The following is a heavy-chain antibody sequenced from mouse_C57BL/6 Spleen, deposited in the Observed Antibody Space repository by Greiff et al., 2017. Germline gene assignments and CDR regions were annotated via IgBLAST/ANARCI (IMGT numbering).Heavy chain of an antibody. CDR1: GYTFTGYW. CDR2: ILPGSGST. CDR3: ARKWPTTVAAGAMYY. Sequence: QVQLQQSGAELMKPGASVKLSCKATGYTFTGYWIEWVKQRPGHGLEWIGEILPGSGSTNYNEKFKVKATFTADTSSNTAYMQLSSLTTEDSTIYYCARKWPTTVAAGAMYYWGQGASVTVSS. D-gene: IGHD1-1*01. V-gene: IGHV1-9*01. J-gene: IGHJ4*01.